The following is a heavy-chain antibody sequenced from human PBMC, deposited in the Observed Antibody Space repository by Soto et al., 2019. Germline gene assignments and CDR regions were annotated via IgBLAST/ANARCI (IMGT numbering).Heavy chain of an antibody. Sequence: GGSLRLSCAASGFTFSSYAMSWVRQAPGKGLEWVSAISGSGGSTYYADSVKGRFTISRDNSKNTLYLQMNSLRAEDTAVYYCAKNPSSSMLYYYYMDVWGKGTTVTVSS. CDR3: AKNPSSSMLYYYYMDV. J-gene: IGHJ6*03. CDR1: GFTFSSYA. CDR2: ISGSGGST. D-gene: IGHD6-6*01. V-gene: IGHV3-23*01.